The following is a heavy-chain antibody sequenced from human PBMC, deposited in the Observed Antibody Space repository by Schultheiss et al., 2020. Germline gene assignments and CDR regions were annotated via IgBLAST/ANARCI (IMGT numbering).Heavy chain of an antibody. CDR2: ISYDGSNK. V-gene: IGHV3-30*04. D-gene: IGHD6-19*01. Sequence: GGSLRLSCAASGFTFSSYALSWVRQAPGKGLEWVAVISYDGSNKYYADSVKGRFTISRDNAKNTLYLQMNSLRAEDTAVYYCARERQQWLVLGTDYYYGRDVWGQGTTV. CDR3: ARERQQWLVLGTDYYYGRDV. J-gene: IGHJ6*02. CDR1: GFTFSSYA.